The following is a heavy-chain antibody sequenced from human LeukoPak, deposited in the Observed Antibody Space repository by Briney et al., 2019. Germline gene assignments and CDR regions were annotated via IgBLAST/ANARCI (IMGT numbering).Heavy chain of an antibody. Sequence: PSETLSLTCTVSGGSISSYYWSWIRQPPGKGLEWIGYIYYSGSTNYNPSHKSRVTISVDTSKNQFSLKLSSVTAADTAVYYCASPSEDSSGWESFDYWGQGTLVTVSS. CDR1: GGSISSYY. V-gene: IGHV4-59*01. CDR2: IYYSGST. J-gene: IGHJ4*02. D-gene: IGHD6-19*01. CDR3: ASPSEDSSGWESFDY.